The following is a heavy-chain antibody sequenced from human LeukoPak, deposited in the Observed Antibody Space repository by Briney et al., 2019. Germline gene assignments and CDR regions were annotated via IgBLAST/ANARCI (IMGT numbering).Heavy chain of an antibody. J-gene: IGHJ4*02. CDR2: INPNSGGT. D-gene: IGHD3-16*02. V-gene: IGHV1-2*02. Sequence: GASVKVSCKASGYTFTGYYMHWVRQAPGQGLEWMGWINPNSGGTNYAQKFQGRVTMTRDTSISTAYMELSRLRSDDTAVYYCARGPHMITFGGVIVQLGYWGQGTLVTVSS. CDR1: GYTFTGYY. CDR3: ARGPHMITFGGVIVQLGY.